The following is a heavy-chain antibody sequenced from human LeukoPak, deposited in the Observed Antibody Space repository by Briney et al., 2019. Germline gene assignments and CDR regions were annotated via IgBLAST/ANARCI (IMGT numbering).Heavy chain of an antibody. Sequence: PSETLSLTCAVYGGSFSGYYWSWIRQPPGKGLEWIGEINHSGSTNYNPSLKSRVTISVDTSKNQFSLKVTSVTAADTAVYYCARHEWLPIDYWGQGTLVTVSS. CDR1: GGSFSGYY. V-gene: IGHV4-34*01. CDR3: ARHEWLPIDY. J-gene: IGHJ4*02. CDR2: INHSGST. D-gene: IGHD5-24*01.